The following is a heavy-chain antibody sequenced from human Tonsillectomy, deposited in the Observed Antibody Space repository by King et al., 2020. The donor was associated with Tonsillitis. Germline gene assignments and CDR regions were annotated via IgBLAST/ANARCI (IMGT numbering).Heavy chain of an antibody. CDR3: ARHVPGNEAATRYFDL. Sequence: QMQLQESGPGLVKPSETLSLTCTVSGGSISSSNCYWDWIRQPPGKGPEWIGSLYYGGSTYYNPSLKGRVTISVDTSKNLFSLKLNSVTAADTAVYYCARHVPGNEAATRYFDLWGRGTLVTVSS. J-gene: IGHJ2*01. CDR2: LYYGGST. D-gene: IGHD1-1*01. V-gene: IGHV4-39*01. CDR1: GGSISSSNCY.